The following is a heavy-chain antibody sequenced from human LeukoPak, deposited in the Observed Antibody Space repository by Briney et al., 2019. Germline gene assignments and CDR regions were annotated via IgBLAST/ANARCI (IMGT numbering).Heavy chain of an antibody. CDR1: GYTFTSYY. Sequence: ASVKVSCKASGYTFTSYYMHWVRQAPGQGLEWMGIINPSGGSTSYAQKFQGRVTMTRDTSTSTVYMELSSLRSEDTAVYYCARDHHVDRHDYGDYSGGYWGQGTLVTVSS. V-gene: IGHV1-46*01. J-gene: IGHJ4*02. CDR3: ARDHHVDRHDYGDYSGGY. CDR2: INPSGGST. D-gene: IGHD4-17*01.